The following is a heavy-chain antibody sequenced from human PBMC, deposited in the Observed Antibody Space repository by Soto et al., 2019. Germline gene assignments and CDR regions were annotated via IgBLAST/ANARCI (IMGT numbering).Heavy chain of an antibody. J-gene: IGHJ5*02. CDR3: ARQIRGLTPNWFDP. Sequence: APGKGLEWVANINQDGSEKYYVDSVKGRFTISRDNPRNSLYLQMDSLRVEDTAVYFCARQIRGLTPNWFDPWGQGTLVTVSS. CDR2: INQDGSEK. V-gene: IGHV3-7*01.